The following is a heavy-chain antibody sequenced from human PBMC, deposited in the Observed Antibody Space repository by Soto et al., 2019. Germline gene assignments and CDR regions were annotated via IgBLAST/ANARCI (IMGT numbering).Heavy chain of an antibody. CDR1: GFSFSTYA. V-gene: IGHV3-23*01. CDR2: FNGNGGGT. J-gene: IGHJ5*02. D-gene: IGHD2-15*01. CDR3: AKDNSLHWFDP. Sequence: EVQLLESGGGLVQPGGSLRLACATSGFSFSTYAMTWVRQAPGKGLEWVSTFNGNGGGTYYADSVKGRFTISRDNSKNTLYRQRDSLRAEDTATYYCAKDNSLHWFDPWGQGTLVTVSS.